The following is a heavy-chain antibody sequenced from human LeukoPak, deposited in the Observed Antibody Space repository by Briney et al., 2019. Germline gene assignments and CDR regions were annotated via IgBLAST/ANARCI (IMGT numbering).Heavy chain of an antibody. CDR2: INHSRST. Sequence: SETLSLTCAVYGGSFSGYYWSWIRQPPGKGLEWIGEINHSRSTNYNPSLESRVTISVDTSKNQFPLKLSSVTAADTAVYYCARLRYGRAFDIWGQGTMVTVSS. D-gene: IGHD1-1*01. J-gene: IGHJ3*02. V-gene: IGHV4-34*01. CDR3: ARLRYGRAFDI. CDR1: GGSFSGYY.